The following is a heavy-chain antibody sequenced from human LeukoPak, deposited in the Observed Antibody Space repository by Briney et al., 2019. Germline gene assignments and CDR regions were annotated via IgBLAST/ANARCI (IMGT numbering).Heavy chain of an antibody. D-gene: IGHD3-10*01. CDR3: AVARLRPFKWFGELPFH. CDR2: INPSGGST. CDR1: GYTFTSYY. J-gene: IGHJ4*02. V-gene: IGHV1-46*01. Sequence: ASVKVSCKASGYTFTSYYMHWVRQAPGQGLEWMGIINPSGGSTSYAQKFQGRVTMTRDTSTSTVYMELSSLRSEDTAVYYCAVARLRPFKWFGELPFHWGQGTLVTVSS.